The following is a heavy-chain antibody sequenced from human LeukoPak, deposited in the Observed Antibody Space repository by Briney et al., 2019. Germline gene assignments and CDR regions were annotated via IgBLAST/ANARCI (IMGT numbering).Heavy chain of an antibody. CDR3: ARDCWDYGSGSYCGIDY. D-gene: IGHD3-10*01. CDR2: ITSSSNYI. J-gene: IGHJ4*02. CDR1: GFTFSSYN. Sequence: SGGSLRLPCAASGFTFSSYNMNWVRQAPGKGLEWVSSITSSSNYIYYADSVKGRFTISRDNAKNSLYLQMNSLRAEDTTVYYCARDCWDYGSGSYCGIDYWGQGTLVTVSS. V-gene: IGHV3-21*03.